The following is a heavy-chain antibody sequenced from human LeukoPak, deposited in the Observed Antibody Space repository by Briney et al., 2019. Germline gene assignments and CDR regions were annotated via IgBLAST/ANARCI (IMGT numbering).Heavy chain of an antibody. CDR3: AACVVVVAESWFDP. CDR2: IIPIFGTA. V-gene: IGHV1-69*05. J-gene: IGHJ5*02. Sequence: SVKVSCKASGYTFTSYYMHWVRQAPGQGLEWMGRIIPIFGTANYAQKFQGRVTITTDESTSTAYMELSSLRSEDTAVYYCAACVVVVAESWFDPWGQGTLVTVSS. CDR1: GYTFTSYY. D-gene: IGHD2-15*01.